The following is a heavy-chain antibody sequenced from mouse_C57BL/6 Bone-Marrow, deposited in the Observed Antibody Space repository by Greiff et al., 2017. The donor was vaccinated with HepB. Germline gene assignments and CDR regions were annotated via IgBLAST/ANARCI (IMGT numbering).Heavy chain of an antibody. CDR2: IWSDGST. CDR1: GRELKSYG. J-gene: IGHJ3*01. CDR3: ARHEPYYYGSSYAWFAY. D-gene: IGHD1-1*01. V-gene: IGHV2-6-1*01. Sequence: VHLGEAGPGRGAKQKRLSSTCTVEGRELKSYGVQGGGQPPGKGLEWLVVIWSDGSTTYNSALKSRLSISKDNSKSQVFLKMNSLQTDDTAMYYCARHEPYYYGSSYAWFAYWGQGTLVTVSA.